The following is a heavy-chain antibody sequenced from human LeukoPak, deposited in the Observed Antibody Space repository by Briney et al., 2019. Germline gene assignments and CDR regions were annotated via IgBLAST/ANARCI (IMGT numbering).Heavy chain of an antibody. CDR2: IYHSGST. CDR3: ARTHYYDSSGYYDSDAFDI. J-gene: IGHJ3*02. CDR1: GGSFSGYY. Sequence: PSETLSLTCAVYGGSFSGYYWSWVRQPPGKGLEWIGEIYHSGSTNYNPSLKSRVTISVDKSKNQFSLKLSSVTAADTAVYYCARTHYYDSSGYYDSDAFDIWGQGTMVTVSS. V-gene: IGHV4-34*01. D-gene: IGHD3-22*01.